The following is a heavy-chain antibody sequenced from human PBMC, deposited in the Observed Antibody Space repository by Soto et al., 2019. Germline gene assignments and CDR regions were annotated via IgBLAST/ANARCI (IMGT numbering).Heavy chain of an antibody. D-gene: IGHD3-10*01. J-gene: IGHJ4*02. Sequence: SETLSLTCTVSGGSVSSGSYYWSWIRQPPGKGLEWIGYIYYSGSTNYNPSLKSRVTISVDTSKNQFSLKLSSVTAADAAVYYCARSLLWFGELNWGQGTLVTVSS. CDR1: GGSVSSGSYY. V-gene: IGHV4-61*01. CDR3: ARSLLWFGELN. CDR2: IYYSGST.